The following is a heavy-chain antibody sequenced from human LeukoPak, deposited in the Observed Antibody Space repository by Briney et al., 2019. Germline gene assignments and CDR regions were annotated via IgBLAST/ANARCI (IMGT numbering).Heavy chain of an antibody. CDR2: ISYDGSNK. D-gene: IGHD3-10*01. V-gene: IGHV3-30-3*01. CDR3: ARDGARITMVRGVPEYYFDY. J-gene: IGHJ4*02. CDR1: GFTFSSYA. Sequence: PGGSLRLSCAASGFTFSSYAMHWVRQAPGKGLEWVAVISYDGSNKYYADSVKGRFTISRDNSKNTLYLQMNSLRAEDTAVYYCARDGARITMVRGVPEYYFDYWGQGTLVTVSS.